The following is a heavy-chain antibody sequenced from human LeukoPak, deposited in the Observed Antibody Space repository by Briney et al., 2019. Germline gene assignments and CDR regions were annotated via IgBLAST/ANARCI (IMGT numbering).Heavy chain of an antibody. Sequence: GGSLRLSCAASGFTFSSYAMSWVRQAPGKGLEWVSAISGSGGSTYYADSVKGRFTISRDNSKNTLYLQMNSLRAEDTAVYYCAKDLGDSSGWYPYNWFDPWGQGTLVTVSS. CDR3: AKDLGDSSGWYPYNWFDP. CDR2: ISGSGGST. V-gene: IGHV3-23*01. D-gene: IGHD6-19*01. CDR1: GFTFSSYA. J-gene: IGHJ5*02.